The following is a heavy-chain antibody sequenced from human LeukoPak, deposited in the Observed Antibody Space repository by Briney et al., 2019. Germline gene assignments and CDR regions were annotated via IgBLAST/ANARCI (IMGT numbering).Heavy chain of an antibody. CDR2: ISPNDSDT. CDR3: ARQDRITIFGVIGSWFDP. Sequence: GESLKISCKASGYNFTSYWIAWVRQMPGKGLEWMGIISPNDSDTRYSPSFQGQVTISADKSVYTAYLQWSSLRASDTAMYYCARQDRITIFGVIGSWFDPWGQGTLVTVSS. CDR1: GYNFTSYW. J-gene: IGHJ5*02. D-gene: IGHD3-3*01. V-gene: IGHV5-51*01.